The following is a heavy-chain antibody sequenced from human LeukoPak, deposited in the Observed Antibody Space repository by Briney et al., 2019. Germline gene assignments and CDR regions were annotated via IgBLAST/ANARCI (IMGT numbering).Heavy chain of an antibody. J-gene: IGHJ4*02. CDR2: ISGDESRT. CDR3: ARDSAIAAAGSDY. Sequence: GGSLRLSCAASGFTFRSYWMHWVRQAPGKGLVWVSHISGDESRTTYADSVQGRFTISRDNAKNSLYLQMNSLRAEDTAIYYCARDSAIAAAGSDYWGQGTLVTVSS. D-gene: IGHD6-13*01. V-gene: IGHV3-74*01. CDR1: GFTFRSYW.